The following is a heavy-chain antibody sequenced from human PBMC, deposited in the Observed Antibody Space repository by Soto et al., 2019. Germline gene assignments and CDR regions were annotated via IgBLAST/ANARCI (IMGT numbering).Heavy chain of an antibody. V-gene: IGHV1-18*01. J-gene: IGHJ6*02. CDR2: ISAYNGNT. CDR3: ARDTAMSKNYYYYGMDV. Sequence: QVQLVQSGAEVKKPGASVNVSCKASGYTFTSYGISWVRQAPGQGLEWMGWISAYNGNTNYAQKLQGRVTMTTDTSTSTAYMELRSLRSDDTAVYYCARDTAMSKNYYYYGMDVWGQGTTVTVSS. CDR1: GYTFTSYG. D-gene: IGHD5-18*01.